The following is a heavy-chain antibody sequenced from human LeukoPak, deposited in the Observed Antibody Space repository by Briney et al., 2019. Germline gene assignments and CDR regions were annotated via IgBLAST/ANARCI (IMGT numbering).Heavy chain of an antibody. CDR2: IYYSGST. CDR3: ARHSSSGWYGTPLCLYY. D-gene: IGHD6-19*01. J-gene: IGHJ4*02. CDR1: GGSTSSSSYY. V-gene: IGHV4-39*01. Sequence: PSETLSLTCTLSGGSTSSSSYYWGWIRQPPGKGLEWIGSIYYSGSTYYNPSLKSRVTISVDTSKNQFSLKLSSVTAADTAVYYCARHSSSGWYGTPLCLYYWGQGTLVTVSS.